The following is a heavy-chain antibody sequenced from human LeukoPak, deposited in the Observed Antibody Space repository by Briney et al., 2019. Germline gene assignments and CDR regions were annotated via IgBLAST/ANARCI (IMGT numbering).Heavy chain of an antibody. V-gene: IGHV3-74*01. CDR1: GFTFSSYW. J-gene: IGHJ4*02. Sequence: GGSLRLFCAASGFTFSSYWTHWVRLPPRGGLVWVSRINSDGSSTSYADSVKGRFTISRDNAKNTLYLQMNSLRAEDTAVYYCAVRGYSGYDTSYFDYWGQGTLVTVSS. CDR2: INSDGSST. CDR3: AVRGYSGYDTSYFDY. D-gene: IGHD5-12*01.